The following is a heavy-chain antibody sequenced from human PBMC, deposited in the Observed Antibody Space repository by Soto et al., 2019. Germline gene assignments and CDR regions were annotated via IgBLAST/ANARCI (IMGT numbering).Heavy chain of an antibody. CDR2: ISGSGGST. Sequence: GGSLRLSCAASGFTFSSYAMSWVRQAPGKGLEWVSAISGSGGSTYYADSVKGRFTISRDNSKNTLYLQMNSLRAEDTAVYYCAKPGDVDYSNPPGHGMDVWGQGTTVTVSS. V-gene: IGHV3-23*01. CDR3: AKPGDVDYSNPPGHGMDV. D-gene: IGHD4-4*01. CDR1: GFTFSSYA. J-gene: IGHJ6*02.